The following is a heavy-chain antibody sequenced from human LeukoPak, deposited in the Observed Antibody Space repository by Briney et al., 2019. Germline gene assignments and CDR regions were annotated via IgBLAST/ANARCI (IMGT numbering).Heavy chain of an antibody. J-gene: IGHJ6*02. CDR2: IYTSGST. V-gene: IGHV4-61*02. D-gene: IGHD4-17*01. CDR3: AKSNSSDYYYDYYGMDV. Sequence: SETLSLTCTVSGGSISSGSYYWSWIRQPAGKGLEWIGRIYTSGSTNYNPSLKSRVTISVDTSKNQFSLKLSSVTAADTAVYYCAKSNSSDYYYDYYGMDVWGQGTTVTVSS. CDR1: GGSISSGSYY.